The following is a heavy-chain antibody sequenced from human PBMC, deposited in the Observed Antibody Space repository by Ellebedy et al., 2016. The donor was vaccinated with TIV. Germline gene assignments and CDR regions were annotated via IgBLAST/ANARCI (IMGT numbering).Heavy chain of an antibody. CDR3: ATTSWSERGPYVVAVAQHNYYSSGMDV. V-gene: IGHV1-8*01. Sequence: AASVKVSCKASGYNFTSYDINWVRQATGQGLEWMGWMNPNSGNTGSAQKFQGRVTMTRNTSISTAYMELSSLRSEDTAVYYCATTSWSERGPYVVAVAQHNYYSSGMDVWGQGTTVTVSS. CDR1: GYNFTSYD. CDR2: MNPNSGNT. D-gene: IGHD6-19*01. J-gene: IGHJ6*02.